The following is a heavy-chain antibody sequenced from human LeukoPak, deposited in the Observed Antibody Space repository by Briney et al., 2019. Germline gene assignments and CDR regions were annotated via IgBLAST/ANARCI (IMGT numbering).Heavy chain of an antibody. CDR2: IKQDGSEK. CDR1: GFTFSTYW. V-gene: IGHV3-7*01. Sequence: GGSLRLSCAASGFTFSTYWMTWVRQAPGKGLEWVANIKQDGSEKYYVDSVKGRFTISRDNAKNSLYLQMNSLRAEDTAVYYCARDVSSYSYGQLNAFDIWGQGTMVTVSS. CDR3: ARDVSSYSYGQLNAFDI. J-gene: IGHJ3*02. D-gene: IGHD5-18*01.